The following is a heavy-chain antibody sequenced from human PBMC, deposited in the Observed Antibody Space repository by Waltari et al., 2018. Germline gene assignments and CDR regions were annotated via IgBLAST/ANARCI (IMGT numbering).Heavy chain of an antibody. J-gene: IGHJ3*01. Sequence: QLQLQESGPRLVRPSETLSLICRVSGVSITSNRHYWAWIRQSPGQGLVCIGTVSYRGTTYISPYLKSRVSESRDTSKNHVSLILGSVTAADMAVYYCATYIGASVGTAAFDVWGQGTMVTVSS. CDR2: VSYRGTT. V-gene: IGHV4-39*01. D-gene: IGHD2-21*01. CDR1: GVSITSNRHY. CDR3: ATYIGASVGTAAFDV.